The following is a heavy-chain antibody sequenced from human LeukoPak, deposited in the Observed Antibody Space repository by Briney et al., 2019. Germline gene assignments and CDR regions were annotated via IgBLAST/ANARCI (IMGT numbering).Heavy chain of an antibody. D-gene: IGHD4-11*01. Sequence: SETLSLTCAVYGRSFSGYYWSWIRQPPGKGLEWIGYIYHSGSTYYNPSLKSRVTISVDRSKNQFSLKLSSVTAADTAVYYCARNTVKIWFDPWGQGTLVTVSS. CDR2: IYHSGST. CDR1: GRSFSGYY. J-gene: IGHJ5*02. CDR3: ARNTVKIWFDP. V-gene: IGHV4-34*01.